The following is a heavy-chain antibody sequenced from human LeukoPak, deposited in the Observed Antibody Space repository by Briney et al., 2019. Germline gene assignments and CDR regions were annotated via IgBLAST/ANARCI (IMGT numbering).Heavy chain of an antibody. D-gene: IGHD1-26*01. CDR1: GYTFTGYY. J-gene: IGHJ4*02. CDR2: INPNSGGT. Sequence: ASVKVSCKASGYTFTGYYMHWVRQAPGQGLEWMGWINPNSGGTNYAQKFQGRVTMTRDTSISTAYMELSRLRFEDTAVYYCAREGVGATKRGAFDYWGQGTLVTVPS. CDR3: AREGVGATKRGAFDY. V-gene: IGHV1-2*02.